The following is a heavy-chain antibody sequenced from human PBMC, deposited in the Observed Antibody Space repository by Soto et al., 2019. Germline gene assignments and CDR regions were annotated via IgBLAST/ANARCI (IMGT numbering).Heavy chain of an antibody. D-gene: IGHD2-2*01. CDR3: ARHPLNWSIYQLKLDY. CDR2: IYYRGST. CDR1: GGSVSSGSYY. J-gene: IGHJ4*02. V-gene: IGHV4-61*01. Sequence: SETLSLTCTVSGGSVSSGSYYWSWIRQPPGKGLEWIGYIYYRGSTNYNPSLKSRVTISVDTSKNQFSLKLSSVTAADTAVYYCARHPLNWSIYQLKLDYWGQGTLVTVSS.